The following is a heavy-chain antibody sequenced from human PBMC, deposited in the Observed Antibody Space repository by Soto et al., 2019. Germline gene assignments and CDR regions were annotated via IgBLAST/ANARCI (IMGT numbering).Heavy chain of an antibody. CDR1: GGSFSGYY. CDR2: INHSGST. V-gene: IGHV4-34*01. Sequence: SETLSLTCAVYGGSFSGYYWSWIRQPPGKGLEWIGEINHSGSTNYNPSLKSRVTVSVDTSKNQFSLKLSSVTAADTAVYYCASNYYGSGSYNYWGQGPLVTVSS. D-gene: IGHD3-10*01. J-gene: IGHJ4*02. CDR3: ASNYYGSGSYNY.